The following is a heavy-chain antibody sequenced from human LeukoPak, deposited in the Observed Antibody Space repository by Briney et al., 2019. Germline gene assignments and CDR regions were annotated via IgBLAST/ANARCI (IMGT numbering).Heavy chain of an antibody. D-gene: IGHD5-18*01. J-gene: IGHJ1*01. CDR3: HGAYVDTAGGYFQH. CDR2: INHSGST. V-gene: IGHV4-34*03. CDR1: GGSFSGYN. Sequence: SETLSLTCAVYGGSFSGYNWTWIRQPPGKWVEGLGEINHSGSTDYNPSLKSRVTMSVDTSKNQFSLKLSSVTAADTAVYYCHGAYVDTAGGYFQHWGQGTLVTVSS.